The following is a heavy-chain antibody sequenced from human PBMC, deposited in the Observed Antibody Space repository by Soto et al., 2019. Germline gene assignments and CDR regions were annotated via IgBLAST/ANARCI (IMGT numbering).Heavy chain of an antibody. J-gene: IGHJ4*02. Sequence: QVQLVQSGAEVKKPGASVTVSCKPSGYTFTHYGVNWMRQAPGQGLEWMGWVTPFNGNTNYAQKFQGRVTMTTDTSTSTVYMELRSLRSDDTALYYCARGPSGNYFDYWGPGSLVTVSS. CDR1: GYTFTHYG. CDR3: ARGPSGNYFDY. D-gene: IGHD1-26*01. CDR2: VTPFNGNT. V-gene: IGHV1-18*01.